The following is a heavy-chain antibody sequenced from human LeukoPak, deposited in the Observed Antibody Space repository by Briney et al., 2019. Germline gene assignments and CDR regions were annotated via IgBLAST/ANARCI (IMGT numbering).Heavy chain of an antibody. CDR1: GITFSSYW. D-gene: IGHD3-10*01. J-gene: IGHJ4*02. V-gene: IGHV3-7*01. CDR3: ARIYHYYDSGSYMFDY. CDR2: IKQDGSDK. Sequence: GGSLRLSCAASGITFSSYWMSWVRQTPGKGLEWVANIKQDGSDKYYVDSVKGRFTISRDNAKNSLYLQMNTLRGEDTAVYYCARIYHYYDSGSYMFDYWGQGTLVTVSS.